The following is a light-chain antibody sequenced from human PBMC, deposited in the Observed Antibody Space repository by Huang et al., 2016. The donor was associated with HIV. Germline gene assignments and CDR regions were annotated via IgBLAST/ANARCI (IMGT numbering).Light chain of an antibody. CDR3: QQYNKWPPGYT. V-gene: IGKV3-15*01. J-gene: IGKJ2*01. CDR1: QSVNTN. Sequence: VMMSQSPATLAASPGERVTLSCGASQSVNTNLAGYQQKPGQPPRRLIYAASTRATGGPARFAGRGAGTELTRTIDSLQSDDFAVYYCQQYNKWPPGYTFGQGTRLEIK. CDR2: AAS.